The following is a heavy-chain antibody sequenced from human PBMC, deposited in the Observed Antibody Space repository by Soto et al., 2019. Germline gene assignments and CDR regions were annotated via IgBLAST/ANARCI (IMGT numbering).Heavy chain of an antibody. V-gene: IGHV3-33*01. D-gene: IGHD6-13*01. Sequence: QVQLVESGGGVVQPGRSLRLSCAASGFTFSSYGMHWVRQAPGKGLEWVAVIWYDGSNKYYADSVKGRFTISRDNSKNTLYLQMNSLRAEDTAVYYCAREDSRYPPSGVDPWGQGTLVTVSS. CDR3: AREDSRYPPSGVDP. CDR2: IWYDGSNK. J-gene: IGHJ5*02. CDR1: GFTFSSYG.